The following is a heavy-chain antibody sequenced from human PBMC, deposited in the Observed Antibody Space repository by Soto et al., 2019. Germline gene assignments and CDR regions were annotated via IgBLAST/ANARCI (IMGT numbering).Heavy chain of an antibody. J-gene: IGHJ4*02. CDR1: GYSFTTYW. D-gene: IGHD4-4*01. CDR2: IYPGDSDP. CDR3: ARLETTVTRRSFDF. V-gene: IGHV5-51*03. Sequence: PGESLKISCKASGYSFTTYWIAWVRQMPGKGLEWMGIIYPGDSDPRYSPSIQGHVTFSVDKSISTAYLQWRSLKASDTAMYYCARLETTVTRRSFDFWAQGTLVTVYS.